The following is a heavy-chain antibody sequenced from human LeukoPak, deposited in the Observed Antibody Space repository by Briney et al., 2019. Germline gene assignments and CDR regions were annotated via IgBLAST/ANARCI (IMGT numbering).Heavy chain of an antibody. CDR1: GGSFSGYY. D-gene: IGHD2-15*01. Sequence: SETLPLTCAVYGGSFSGYYWSWIRQPPGKGLEWIGEINHSGSTNYNPSPKSRVTISVDTSKDQFSLKLSSVTAADTAVYYCARVAPYIVVVVAATRVGAFDIWGQGTMVTVSS. J-gene: IGHJ3*02. V-gene: IGHV4-34*01. CDR2: INHSGST. CDR3: ARVAPYIVVVVAATRVGAFDI.